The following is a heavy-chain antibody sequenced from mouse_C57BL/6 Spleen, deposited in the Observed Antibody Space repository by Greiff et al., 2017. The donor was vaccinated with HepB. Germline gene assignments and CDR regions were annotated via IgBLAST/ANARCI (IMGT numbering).Heavy chain of an antibody. CDR1: GYTFTSYW. CDR3: ARDSYYYGTFAY. D-gene: IGHD1-1*01. Sequence: QVQLQQPGAELVRPGSSVKLSCKASGYTFTSYWMHWVKQRPIQGLEWIGNIDPSDSETHYNQKFKDKATLTVDKSSSTAYMQLSSLTSEDSAVYYCARDSYYYGTFAYWGQGTLVTVSA. CDR2: IDPSDSET. J-gene: IGHJ3*01. V-gene: IGHV1-52*01.